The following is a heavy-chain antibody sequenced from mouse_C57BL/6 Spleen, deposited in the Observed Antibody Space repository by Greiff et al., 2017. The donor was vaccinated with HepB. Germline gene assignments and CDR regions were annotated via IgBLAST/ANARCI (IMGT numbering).Heavy chain of an antibody. J-gene: IGHJ4*01. D-gene: IGHD2-1*01. Sequence: VQLVESGAELAKPGASVKLSCKASGYTFTSYWMHWVKQRPGQGLEWIGYINPSSGYTKYNQKFKDKATLTADKSSSTAYMQLSSLTYEDSAVYYCARSGYGNPYAMDYWGQGTSVTVSS. CDR3: ARSGYGNPYAMDY. V-gene: IGHV1-7*01. CDR2: INPSSGYT. CDR1: GYTFTSYW.